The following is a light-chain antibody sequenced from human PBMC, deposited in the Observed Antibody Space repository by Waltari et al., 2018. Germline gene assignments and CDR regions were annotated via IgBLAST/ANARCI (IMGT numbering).Light chain of an antibody. CDR1: TNDPGLYTH. J-gene: IGLJ3*02. CDR2: DVN. CDR3: CSFTRSSTWV. Sequence: QSALTQPSSVSGSPGQSIIISCPGTTNDPGLYTHPSWYQQHPGKAAKLMIYDVNSRPSGVSSRFSGSKSGNTASLIISGLQAEDEADYYCCSFTRSSTWVFGGGTKVTVL. V-gene: IGLV2-14*03.